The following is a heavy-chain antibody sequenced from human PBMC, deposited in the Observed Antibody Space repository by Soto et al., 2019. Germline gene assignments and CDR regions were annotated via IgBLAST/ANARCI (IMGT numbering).Heavy chain of an antibody. D-gene: IGHD6-6*01. CDR3: ATEGIAARLVY. Sequence: QXLARAGSAFPLINTYMSWVRQAPGKGLEWVSVIYSGGSTYYEDSVTGRFTISRDNSKNTLYLQMNSLSAEDTAVDYCATEGIAARLVYWGQGTLVTVSS. CDR2: IYSGGST. J-gene: IGHJ4*02. V-gene: IGHV3-53*01. CDR1: AFPLINTY.